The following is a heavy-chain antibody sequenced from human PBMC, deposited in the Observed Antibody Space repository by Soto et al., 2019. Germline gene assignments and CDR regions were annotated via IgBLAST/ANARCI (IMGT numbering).Heavy chain of an antibody. CDR3: ARGHGGITVFGAPGHFDY. V-gene: IGHV4-39*01. Sequence: SETLSLTCTVSGGSISSSNHYWGRIRQAPGQGLEWIGNTHYGGSTYYNPSLKSRVTISVDTPKNQFSVKLSSVTAADTAVYYCARGHGGITVFGAPGHFDYWGQGTLVTVSS. CDR1: GGSISSSNHY. D-gene: IGHD3-3*01. CDR2: THYGGST. J-gene: IGHJ4*02.